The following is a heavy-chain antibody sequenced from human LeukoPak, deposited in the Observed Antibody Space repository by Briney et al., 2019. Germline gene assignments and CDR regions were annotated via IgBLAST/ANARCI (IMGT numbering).Heavy chain of an antibody. D-gene: IGHD2-8*01. CDR1: GGSISSYY. Sequence: SETLSLTCTVSGGSISSYYWSWIRQPAGKGLEWIGRIYTSGSTNYNPSLKSRVTMSVDTPKNQFSLKLSSVTAADTAVYYCARDCTNGVCFPGTRGWFDPWGQGTLVTVSS. CDR3: ARDCTNGVCFPGTRGWFDP. J-gene: IGHJ5*02. CDR2: IYTSGST. V-gene: IGHV4-4*07.